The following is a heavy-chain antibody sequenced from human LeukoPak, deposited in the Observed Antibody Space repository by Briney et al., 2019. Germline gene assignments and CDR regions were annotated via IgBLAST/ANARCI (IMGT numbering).Heavy chain of an antibody. J-gene: IGHJ4*02. Sequence: SETLSLTCAVYGGSFSGYYWSWIRQPPGKGLEWIGEINHSGSTNYNPSLKSRVTISVDTSKNQFSLKLSSVTAADTAVHYCASSWTYDSSGYYIDYWGQGTLVTVSS. V-gene: IGHV4-34*01. D-gene: IGHD3-22*01. CDR1: GGSFSGYY. CDR2: INHSGST. CDR3: ASSWTYDSSGYYIDY.